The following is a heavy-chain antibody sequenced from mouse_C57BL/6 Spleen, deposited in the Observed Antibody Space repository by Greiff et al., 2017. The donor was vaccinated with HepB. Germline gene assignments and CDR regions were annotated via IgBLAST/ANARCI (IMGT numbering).Heavy chain of an antibody. D-gene: IGHD1-1*01. CDR3: ARRSRAYYGSSHYFDY. Sequence: EVKLQESGPELVKPGASVKIPCKASGYTFTDYNMDWVKQSHGKSLEWIGDINPNNGGTIYNQKFKGKATLTVDKSSSTAYMELRSLTSEDTAVYYCARRSRAYYGSSHYFDYWGQGTTLTVSS. CDR2: INPNNGGT. CDR1: GYTFTDYN. V-gene: IGHV1-18*01. J-gene: IGHJ2*01.